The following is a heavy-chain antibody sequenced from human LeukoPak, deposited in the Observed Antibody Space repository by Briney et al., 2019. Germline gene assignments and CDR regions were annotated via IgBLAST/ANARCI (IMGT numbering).Heavy chain of an antibody. V-gene: IGHV1-8*01. D-gene: IGHD1-26*01. CDR1: GYTFTSYD. J-gene: IGHJ6*02. CDR2: MNPNSGNT. CDR3: ARGGGSGSYDWWYYYYGMDV. Sequence: EASVKVSCKASGYTFTSYDINWVRQATGQGLEWMGWMNPNSGNTGYAQKFQGRVTMTRNTSISTAYMELSSLRSEDTAVYYCARGGGSGSYDWWYYYYGMDVWGQGTTVTVSS.